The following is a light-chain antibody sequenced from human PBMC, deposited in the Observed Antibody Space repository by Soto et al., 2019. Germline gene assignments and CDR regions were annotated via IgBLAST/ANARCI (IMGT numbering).Light chain of an antibody. CDR2: DVN. Sequence: QSALTQPPSVSGSPGHSVAISCTGTSSDVGSFNRVSWYQQSPGSVPKLMIYDVNNRPSGVPDRFSGSKSGNAASLTISGLQAEDESDYYCSSFTSSDTYVFGTGTKLTVL. CDR1: SSDVGSFNR. CDR3: SSFTSSDTYV. V-gene: IGLV2-18*02. J-gene: IGLJ1*01.